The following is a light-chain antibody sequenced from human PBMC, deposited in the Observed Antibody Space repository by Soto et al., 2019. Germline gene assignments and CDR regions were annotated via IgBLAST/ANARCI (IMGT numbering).Light chain of an antibody. J-gene: IGLJ2*01. CDR1: SGDIGAYNY. Sequence: QSVLTQPPSASGAPGQSVTISCTGASGDIGAYNYVSWYQHHPGKAPKLIIYEVYKRPSGVPDRLSGSKSGTTASLTVSGLQAEDEAEYYCASYTGNGLLFGGGTQLTVL. CDR2: EVY. V-gene: IGLV2-8*01. CDR3: ASYTGNGLL.